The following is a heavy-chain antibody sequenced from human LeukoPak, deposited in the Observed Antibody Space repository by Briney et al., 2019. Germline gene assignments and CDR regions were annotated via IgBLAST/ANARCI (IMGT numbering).Heavy chain of an antibody. V-gene: IGHV4-34*01. CDR1: GGSISSYY. CDR2: INHSGST. J-gene: IGHJ4*02. D-gene: IGHD4-17*01. Sequence: SETLSLTCSVSGGSISSYYWSWIRQPPGKGLEWVGEINHSGSTNYNPSLKSRVTISVDTSKNQFSLKLSSVTAADTAVYYCARGTMTTVTYYFDYWGQGTLVTVSS. CDR3: ARGTMTTVTYYFDY.